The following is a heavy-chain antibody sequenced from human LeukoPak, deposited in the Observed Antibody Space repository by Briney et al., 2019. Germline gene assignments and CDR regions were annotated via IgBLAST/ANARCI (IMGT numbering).Heavy chain of an antibody. D-gene: IGHD2-2*01. V-gene: IGHV3-48*01. Sequence: GGSLRLSCAASAFTFSSYSMNWVRQAPGKGLEWVSYISSSGSTTYYADSVKGRFTISRDNAQKSLYLQMNSLRAVDTAVYYCASYCSTTSCYAVDYWGQGTLVTVSS. CDR3: ASYCSTTSCYAVDY. CDR2: ISSSGSTT. J-gene: IGHJ4*02. CDR1: AFTFSSYS.